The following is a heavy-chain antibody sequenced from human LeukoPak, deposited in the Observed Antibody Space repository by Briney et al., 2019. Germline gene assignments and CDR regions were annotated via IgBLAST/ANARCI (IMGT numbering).Heavy chain of an antibody. CDR3: ARDRGSYLPGGAFDI. CDR1: GYTFTGYY. J-gene: IGHJ3*02. CDR2: INPNSGGT. Sequence: GASVKVSCKASGYTFTGYYMHWVRQAPGQGLEWMGWINPNSGGTNYAQKFQGRVTMTRDTSISTAYMELSRLRSDDTAVYYCARDRGSYLPGGAFDIWGQGTMVTVSS. V-gene: IGHV1-2*02. D-gene: IGHD1-26*01.